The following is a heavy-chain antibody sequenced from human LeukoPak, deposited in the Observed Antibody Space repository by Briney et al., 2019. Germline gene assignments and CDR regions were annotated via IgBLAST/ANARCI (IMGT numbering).Heavy chain of an antibody. D-gene: IGHD3-10*01. V-gene: IGHV4-59*12. CDR1: GGSISSYY. CDR3: ARDRMVRGFIMGFRFDP. CDR2: IYYSGST. J-gene: IGHJ5*02. Sequence: SETLSLTCTVSGGSISSYYWSWIRQPPGKGLEWIGYIYYSGSTNYNPSLKSRVTISVDTSKNQFSLKLSSVTAADTAVYYCARDRMVRGFIMGFRFDPWGQGTLVTVSS.